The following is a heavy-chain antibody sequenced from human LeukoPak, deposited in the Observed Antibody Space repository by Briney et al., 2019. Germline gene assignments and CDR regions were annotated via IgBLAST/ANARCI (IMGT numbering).Heavy chain of an antibody. Sequence: GASVKVSCKASGGTFSSYAISWVRQAPGQGLEWMGGTIPIFGTANYAQKFQGRVTITADKSTSTAYMELSSLRSEDTAVYYCARDPHLYCSSTSCYFNDYWGQGTLVTVSS. CDR3: ARDPHLYCSSTSCYFNDY. CDR1: GGTFSSYA. J-gene: IGHJ4*02. D-gene: IGHD2-2*01. CDR2: TIPIFGTA. V-gene: IGHV1-69*06.